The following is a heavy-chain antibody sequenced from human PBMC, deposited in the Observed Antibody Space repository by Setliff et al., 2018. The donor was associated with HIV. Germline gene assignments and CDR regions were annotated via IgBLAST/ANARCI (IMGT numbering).Heavy chain of an antibody. CDR2: VFYNGDT. D-gene: IGHD3-3*01. J-gene: IGHJ4*02. CDR1: GGSIRSYY. Sequence: PSETLSLTCTVSGGSIRSYYWSWIRQSPGKGLEWIGYVFYNGDTAYNPSLKSRLTISVDTSKSQFSLNLTSVTAADTAVYYCARQMTIPGVAFNPFDYWGQGAPVTVSS. V-gene: IGHV4-59*08. CDR3: ARQMTIPGVAFNPFDY.